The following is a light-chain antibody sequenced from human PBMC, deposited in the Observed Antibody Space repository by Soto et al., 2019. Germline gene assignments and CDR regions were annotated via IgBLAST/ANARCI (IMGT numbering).Light chain of an antibody. CDR3: SSYTNINTRACV. Sequence: SVLTQPASVSGSPGQSITSSCTGTSGDIGSYNRVSLYQQHPGKAPKLIIYEVTDRPSGVSNRFSGSKSGNTASLTISGLQAEDEAEYYCSSYTNINTRACVFGTGTKVTVL. V-gene: IGLV2-14*01. CDR2: EVT. CDR1: SGDIGSYNR. J-gene: IGLJ1*01.